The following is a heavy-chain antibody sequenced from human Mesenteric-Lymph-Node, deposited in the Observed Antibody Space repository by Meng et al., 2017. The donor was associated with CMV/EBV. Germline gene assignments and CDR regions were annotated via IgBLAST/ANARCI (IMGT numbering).Heavy chain of an antibody. CDR3: ARAMVIAGTSIWAFDV. V-gene: IGHV1-69*10. D-gene: IGHD6-13*01. CDR2: IIPSLDVT. J-gene: IGHJ3*01. Sequence: SVKVSCKASAGTFSSFGISWVRQAPGQGLEWVGGIIPSLDVTNYAEKFQDRVTIIADKSTSTVYMEVGSLSSEDTAVYFCARAMVIAGTSIWAFDVWAKGHWSPSPQ. CDR1: AGTFSSFG.